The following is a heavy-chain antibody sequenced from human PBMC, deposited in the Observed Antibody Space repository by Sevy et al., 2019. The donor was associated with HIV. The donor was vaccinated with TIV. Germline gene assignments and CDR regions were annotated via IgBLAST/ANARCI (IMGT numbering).Heavy chain of an antibody. CDR2: LKADGSDK. J-gene: IGHJ4*02. D-gene: IGHD3-16*01. V-gene: IGHV3-7*01. CDR3: AHETFGRFES. Sequence: GGSLRLSCAASGFTFSANWMNWVRRAPGKGLEWVAILKADGSDKDYVDSVEGRFTISRDNAKNLLFLQMNSLRVEDTAVYYCAHETFGRFESWGQGTLVTVSS. CDR1: GFTFSANW.